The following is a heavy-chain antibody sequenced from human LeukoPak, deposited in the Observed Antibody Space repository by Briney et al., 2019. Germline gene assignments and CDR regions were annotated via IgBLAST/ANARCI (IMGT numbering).Heavy chain of an antibody. CDR3: AKDRMATNIFKFDF. Sequence: PGGSLRLSCAASGFTFSNYAMSWVRQAPGKGLEWVSTISGTNGNTYYADSVKGRFTISRGNSKNTLYLQMNSLRVEDTALYYCAKDRMATNIFKFDFWGQGILVTVSS. J-gene: IGHJ4*02. D-gene: IGHD5-24*01. V-gene: IGHV3-23*01. CDR2: ISGTNGNT. CDR1: GFTFSNYA.